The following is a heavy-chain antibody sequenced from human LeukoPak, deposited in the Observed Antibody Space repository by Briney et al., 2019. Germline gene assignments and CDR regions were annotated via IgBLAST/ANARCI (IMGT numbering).Heavy chain of an antibody. V-gene: IGHV4-39*01. D-gene: IGHD1-1*01. Sequence: SETLSLTCTVSGVSISSSNYFWGWIRQPPGKGLEWMATIYYTGSTYYNPSLKSRVTVSADMSKNQFSLKLNSVTAADTAVYYCARQTNRGAGNFDSWGQGTLVTVFS. CDR2: IYYTGST. J-gene: IGHJ4*02. CDR3: ARQTNRGAGNFDS. CDR1: GVSISSSNYF.